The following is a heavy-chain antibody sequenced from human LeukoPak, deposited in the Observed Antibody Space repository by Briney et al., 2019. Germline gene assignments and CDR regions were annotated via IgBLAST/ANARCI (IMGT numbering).Heavy chain of an antibody. Sequence: ASVKVSCKASGYTFTSYCMHWVRQAPVQGLEWMGIINPSGGSTRYAQKFQGRVTMTRDTSTSTVYMELSSLTSEDTAVYYCARGDYGDYRYYLDYWAQGALVTVSS. D-gene: IGHD4-17*01. J-gene: IGHJ4*02. CDR3: ARGDYGDYRYYLDY. CDR1: GYTFTSYC. CDR2: INPSGGST. V-gene: IGHV1-46*01.